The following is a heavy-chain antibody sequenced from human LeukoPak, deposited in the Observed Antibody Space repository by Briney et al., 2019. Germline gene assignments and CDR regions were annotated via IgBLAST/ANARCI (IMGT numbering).Heavy chain of an antibody. J-gene: IGHJ4*02. D-gene: IGHD2-2*01. Sequence: PGGSLRLSCAASGFTFSSYSMNWVRQAPGKGLEWVSSISSSSSYIYYADSVKGRFTISRDNAKNSLYLQMNSLRAEDTAVYYCARVPYCSSTSCFNFDYWGQGTLVTVSS. CDR1: GFTFSSYS. V-gene: IGHV3-21*01. CDR3: ARVPYCSSTSCFNFDY. CDR2: ISSSSSYI.